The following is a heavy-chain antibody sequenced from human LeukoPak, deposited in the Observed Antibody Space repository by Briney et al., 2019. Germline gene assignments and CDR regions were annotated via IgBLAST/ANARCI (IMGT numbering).Heavy chain of an antibody. CDR3: ARQLSVVDNWFDP. Sequence: SETLSPTCTVSGGSISSSSYYWGWIRQPPGKGLEWIGSIYYSGSTYYNPSLKSRVTISVDTSKNQFSLKLSSVTAADTAVYYCARQLSVVDNWFDPWGQGTLVTVSS. J-gene: IGHJ5*02. CDR2: IYYSGST. V-gene: IGHV4-39*01. CDR1: GGSISSSSYY. D-gene: IGHD2-21*01.